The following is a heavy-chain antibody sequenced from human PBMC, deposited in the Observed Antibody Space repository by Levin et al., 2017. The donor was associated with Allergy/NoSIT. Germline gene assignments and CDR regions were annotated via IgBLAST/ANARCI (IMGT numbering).Heavy chain of an antibody. CDR2: INHSGST. J-gene: IGHJ2*01. CDR3: ARGPYTVTFRLSYWYFDL. V-gene: IGHV4-34*01. Sequence: SETLSLTCAVYGGSFSGYYWSWIRQPPGKGLEWIGEINHSGSTNYNPSLKSRVTISVDTSKNQFSLKLSSVTAADTAVYYCARGPYTVTFRLSYWYFDLWGRGTLVTVSS. D-gene: IGHD4-17*01. CDR1: GGSFSGYY.